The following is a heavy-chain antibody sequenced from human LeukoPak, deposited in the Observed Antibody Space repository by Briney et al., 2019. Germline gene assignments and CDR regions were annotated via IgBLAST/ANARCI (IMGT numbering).Heavy chain of an antibody. V-gene: IGHV3-21*01. J-gene: IGHJ4*02. CDR3: ARDQAVRFYYDSSPFDY. CDR2: ISSSSSYI. CDR1: GFTFSSYS. Sequence: GGSLRLSCAASGFTFSSYSMNWVRQAPGKGLEWVSSISSSSSYIYYADSVKGRFTISRDNAKNLLYLQMNSLRAEDTAVYYCARDQAVRFYYDSSPFDYWGQGTLVTVSS. D-gene: IGHD3-22*01.